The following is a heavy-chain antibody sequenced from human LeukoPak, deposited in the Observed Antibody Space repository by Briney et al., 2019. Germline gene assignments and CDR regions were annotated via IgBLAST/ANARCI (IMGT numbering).Heavy chain of an antibody. J-gene: IGHJ4*02. CDR2: MNPNTVTA. Sequence: ASVRVSCKASRYTFTSYDINWVGQAPGQGGEGREWMNPNTVTAAHPHKFQATLTIPTYISINTASLELSSLTFEHTAIYYCARLSQTPDYYGGGTYYFLGYWGQGTLVTVSS. V-gene: IGHV1-8*01. D-gene: IGHD3-10*01. CDR1: RYTFTSYD. CDR3: ARLSQTPDYYGGGTYYFLGY.